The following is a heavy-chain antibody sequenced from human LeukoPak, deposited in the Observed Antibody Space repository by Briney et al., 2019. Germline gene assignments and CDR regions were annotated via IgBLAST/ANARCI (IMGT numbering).Heavy chain of an antibody. Sequence: NRGESLKISCKGSGYSFTSYWIGWVRQMPGKGLEWMGIIYPGDSDTRYSPSFQGQVTISADKSISTAYLQWSSLKASDTAMYYCARLNGRGDYYDSSGYYYVGAFDIWGQGTMVTVSS. J-gene: IGHJ3*02. CDR2: IYPGDSDT. D-gene: IGHD3-22*01. CDR1: GYSFTSYW. CDR3: ARLNGRGDYYDSSGYYYVGAFDI. V-gene: IGHV5-51*01.